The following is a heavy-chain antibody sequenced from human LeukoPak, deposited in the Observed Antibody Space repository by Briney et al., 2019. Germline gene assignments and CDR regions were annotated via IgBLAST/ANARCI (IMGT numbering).Heavy chain of an antibody. V-gene: IGHV3-23*01. CDR1: GFSFSHAW. J-gene: IGHJ4*02. CDR3: AKIPSSMIRGVINY. Sequence: GGSLRLSCVASGFSFSHAWMSWVRQPPGRGLEWVSSISSCGDSTSYADSVKGRFTISRDNSKNTLYLQMNSLRAEDTAVYYCAKIPSSMIRGVINYWGQGTLVTVSS. CDR2: ISSCGDST. D-gene: IGHD3-10*01.